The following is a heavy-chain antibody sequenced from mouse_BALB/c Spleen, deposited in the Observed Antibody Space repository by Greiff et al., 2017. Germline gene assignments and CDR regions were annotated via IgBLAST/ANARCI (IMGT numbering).Heavy chain of an antibody. CDR2: ISSGGSYT. CDR1: GFTFSSYG. V-gene: IGHV5-6*01. Sequence: EVKLVESGGDLVKPGGSLKLSCAASGFTFSSYGMSWVRQTPDKRLEWVATISSGGSYTYYPDSVKGRFTISRDNAKNTLYLQMSSLKSEDTAMYYCARQGGSLDYWGQGTTLTVSS. D-gene: IGHD1-1*01. J-gene: IGHJ2*01. CDR3: ARQGGSLDY.